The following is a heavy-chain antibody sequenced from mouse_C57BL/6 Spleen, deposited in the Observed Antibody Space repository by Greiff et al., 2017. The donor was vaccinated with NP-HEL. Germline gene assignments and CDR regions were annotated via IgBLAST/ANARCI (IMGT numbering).Heavy chain of an antibody. D-gene: IGHD1-1*01. CDR3: ARDYGSGVGYFDV. Sequence: QVQLQQPGAELVMPGASVKLSCKASGYTFTSYWMHWVKQRPGQGLAWIGEIDPSDSYTNYNQKFKGKSTLTVDKSSSTAYMQLSSLTSEDSAVYYCARDYGSGVGYFDVWGTGTTVTVSS. V-gene: IGHV1-69*01. J-gene: IGHJ1*03. CDR1: GYTFTSYW. CDR2: IDPSDSYT.